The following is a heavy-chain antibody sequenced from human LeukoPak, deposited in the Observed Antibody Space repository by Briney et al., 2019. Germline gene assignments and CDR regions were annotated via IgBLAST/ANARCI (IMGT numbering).Heavy chain of an antibody. J-gene: IGHJ4*02. CDR3: AKGGSGWYLYYFDY. CDR2: ISGSGGST. D-gene: IGHD6-19*01. CDR1: GFTFSSYA. Sequence: GGSLRLSCAASGFTFSSYAMSWVRQAPGKGLEWVSAISGSGGSTYYADSVKGRFTISRDNSKNTLYLQMNSLGAEDTAVYYCAKGGSGWYLYYFDYWGQGTLVTVSS. V-gene: IGHV3-23*01.